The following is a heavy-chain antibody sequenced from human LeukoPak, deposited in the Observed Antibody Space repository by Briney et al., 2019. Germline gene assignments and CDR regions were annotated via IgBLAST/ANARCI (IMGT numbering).Heavy chain of an antibody. V-gene: IGHV1-18*01. D-gene: IGHD3-9*01. CDR2: ISAHNGNT. CDR1: GYTFSIFG. Sequence: ASVKVSCKASGYTFSIFGITWVRQAPGQGLEWMGWISAHNGNTNYAQKLQGRVTMTTDTSTSTAYMELRSLTSDDTAVYYCARDFAYDILTGYSPWPYYFDYWGQGTLVTVSS. CDR3: ARDFAYDILTGYSPWPYYFDY. J-gene: IGHJ4*02.